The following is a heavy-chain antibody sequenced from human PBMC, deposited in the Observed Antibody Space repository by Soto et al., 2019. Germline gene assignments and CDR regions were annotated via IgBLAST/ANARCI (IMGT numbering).Heavy chain of an antibody. CDR2: IIPIFGTA. CDR3: ARVWVERYFDY. J-gene: IGHJ4*02. CDR1: GGTFSSYS. D-gene: IGHD1-1*01. V-gene: IGHV1-69*13. Sequence: GASVKVSCKASGGTFSSYSISWVRQAPGQGLEWMGGIIPIFGTANYAQKFQGRVTITADESTSTAYMELSSLRSEDTAVYYCARVWVERYFDYWGQGTLVTVSS.